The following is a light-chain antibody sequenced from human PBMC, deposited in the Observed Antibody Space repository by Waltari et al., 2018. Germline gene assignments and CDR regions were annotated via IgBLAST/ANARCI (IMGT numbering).Light chain of an antibody. V-gene: IGLV1-44*01. CDR2: SDD. CDR1: RSNVGTNT. Sequence: QSVVTQPPSVSGTPGQRVTVSCSGSRSNVGTNTVNWYRQLPGTAPQLLIYSDDLRPSGVPDRFSASKSGTSASLAISGLHSEDEAEYYCAAWDDTLNAVLFGGGTKLTVL. J-gene: IGLJ2*01. CDR3: AAWDDTLNAVL.